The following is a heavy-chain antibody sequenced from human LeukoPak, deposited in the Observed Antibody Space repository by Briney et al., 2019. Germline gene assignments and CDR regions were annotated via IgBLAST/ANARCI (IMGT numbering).Heavy chain of an antibody. Sequence: GGSLRLSCAASGFTFSSYNMNWVRQAPGKGLEWVSSISGSSSYIYYADSVEGRFTIPRDNAKNSLYLQMNSLRAEDTAVYYCARAVWDSSGHLFDYWGQGTLVTVSS. CDR1: GFTFSSYN. CDR2: ISGSSSYI. J-gene: IGHJ4*02. V-gene: IGHV3-21*01. D-gene: IGHD3-22*01. CDR3: ARAVWDSSGHLFDY.